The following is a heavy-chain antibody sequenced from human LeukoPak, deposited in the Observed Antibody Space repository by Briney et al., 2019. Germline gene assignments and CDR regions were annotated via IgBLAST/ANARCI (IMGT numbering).Heavy chain of an antibody. CDR2: INPNSGGT. CDR1: GYTFTSYG. CDR3: ARGHSSSYYYYFDS. D-gene: IGHD3-22*01. V-gene: IGHV1-2*02. J-gene: IGHJ4*02. Sequence: PGASVKVSCKASGYTFTSYGISWVRQAPGQGLEWMGWINPNSGGTNYAQKFQGRVTMTRDTSISTAYMELSRLRSDDTAVYYCARGHSSSYYYYFDSWGQGTLVTVSS.